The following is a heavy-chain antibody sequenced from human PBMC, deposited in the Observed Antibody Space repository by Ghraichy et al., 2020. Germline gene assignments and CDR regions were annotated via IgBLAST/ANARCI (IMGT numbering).Heavy chain of an antibody. J-gene: IGHJ4*02. CDR3: ARSVDTAMVPDY. CDR1: GFTFSSYS. CDR2: ISSSSSYI. V-gene: IGHV3-21*01. D-gene: IGHD5-18*01. Sequence: GGSLRLSCAASGFTFSSYSMNWVRQAPGKGLEWVSSISSSSSYIYYADSVKGRFTISRDNAKNSLYLQMNSLRAEDTAVYYCARSVDTAMVPDYWGQGTLVTVSS.